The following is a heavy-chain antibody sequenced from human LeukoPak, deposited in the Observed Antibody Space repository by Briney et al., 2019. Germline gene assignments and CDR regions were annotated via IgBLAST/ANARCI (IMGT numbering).Heavy chain of an antibody. V-gene: IGHV3-30-3*01. J-gene: IGHJ5*02. CDR3: ARIGSPRPATTP. CDR2: ISYVGSNK. Sequence: GGSLRLSCAASGFTFSSYAMHWVRQAPGKGLEWVAVISYVGSNKYYADSVKGRFTISRDNSKNTLYLQMNSLRAEDTAVYYCARIGSPRPATTPWGQGTLVTVSS. CDR1: GFTFSSYA. D-gene: IGHD1-26*01.